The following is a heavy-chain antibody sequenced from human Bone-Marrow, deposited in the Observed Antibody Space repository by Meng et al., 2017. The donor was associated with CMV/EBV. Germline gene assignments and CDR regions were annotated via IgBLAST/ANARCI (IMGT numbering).Heavy chain of an antibody. D-gene: IGHD4-17*01. CDR2: ISSSGSTI. CDR3: ARDTDVYGDYEGYYYGMDV. Sequence: GGSLRLSCAASGFTFSSYAMSWVRQAPGKGLEWVSAISSSGSTIYYADSVKGRFTISRDNAKNSLYLQMNSLRAEDTAVYYCARDTDVYGDYEGYYYGMDVWGQGTTVTVSS. V-gene: IGHV3-21*04. CDR1: GFTFSSYA. J-gene: IGHJ6*02.